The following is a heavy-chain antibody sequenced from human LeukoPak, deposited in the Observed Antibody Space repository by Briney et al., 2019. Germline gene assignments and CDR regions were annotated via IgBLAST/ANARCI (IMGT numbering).Heavy chain of an antibody. Sequence: PGGSLRLSCAASGFTFSSYSMNWVRQAPGKGLEWVSSISSSSSYIYYADSVKGRFTISRDNAKNSLYLQMNSLRAEDPAVYYCASIRGVDDYGDYVDYYYYMDVWGKGTTVTVSS. D-gene: IGHD4-17*01. CDR1: GFTFSSYS. V-gene: IGHV3-21*01. CDR2: ISSSSSYI. CDR3: ASIRGVDDYGDYVDYYYYMDV. J-gene: IGHJ6*03.